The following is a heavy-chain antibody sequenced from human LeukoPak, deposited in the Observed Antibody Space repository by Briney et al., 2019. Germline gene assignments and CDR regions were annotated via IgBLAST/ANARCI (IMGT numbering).Heavy chain of an antibody. J-gene: IGHJ5*02. D-gene: IGHD2-15*01. CDR3: ARGADLVVVAATQRGSWFDP. Sequence: SETLSLTCTVSGGSISSYYWSWIRQPPGKRLYWIGYIYYSGSTNYNPSLKSRVTISVDTSKNQFSLKLSSVTAADTAVYYCARGADLVVVAATQRGSWFDPWGQGTLVTVSS. CDR2: IYYSGST. V-gene: IGHV4-59*01. CDR1: GGSISSYY.